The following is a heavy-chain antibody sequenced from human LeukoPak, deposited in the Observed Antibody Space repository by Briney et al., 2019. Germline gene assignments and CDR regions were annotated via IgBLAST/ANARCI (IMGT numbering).Heavy chain of an antibody. J-gene: IGHJ4*02. D-gene: IGHD3-10*01. Sequence: TLSLTCTVSGGSISSRSYCWSWIRQPAGKGLEWIGHVHISGSTNYNSSLKSRVTISVDTSKNQFSLKLSSVTAADTAVYYCARRSGGYGSGSSYFDYWGQGTLVTVSS. CDR1: GGSISSRSYC. CDR2: VHISGST. V-gene: IGHV4-61*09. CDR3: ARRSGGYGSGSSYFDY.